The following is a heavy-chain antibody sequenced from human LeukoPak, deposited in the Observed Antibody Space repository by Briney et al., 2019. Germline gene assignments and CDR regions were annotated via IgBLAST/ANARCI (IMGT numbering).Heavy chain of an antibody. CDR3: AKGSLGSWYYFDY. D-gene: IGHD6-13*01. CDR2: ISGSGGSK. CDR1: GFTFSSYA. Sequence: GGSLRLSCAASGFTFSSYAMSWVRQAPGKGLEWVPGISGSGGSKYYADSVKGRFTISRDNSKSTLYLQMNSLRAEDTAVYYCAKGSLGSWYYFDYWGQGTLVTVSS. V-gene: IGHV3-23*01. J-gene: IGHJ4*02.